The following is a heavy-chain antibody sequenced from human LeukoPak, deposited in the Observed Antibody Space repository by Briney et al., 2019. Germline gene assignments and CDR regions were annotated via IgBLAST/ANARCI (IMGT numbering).Heavy chain of an antibody. Sequence: SETLSLTCAVYGGSFSGYYWSWLRQPPGKGLEWFGYIYYSESTNYNPSLKSRVTTSTDTSKSQFSLNLRSVTAEDTGIYYCARGRCRNSGCRPYFDYWGQGTQVTVSS. V-gene: IGHV4-34*11. D-gene: IGHD3-22*01. CDR1: GGSFSGYY. CDR2: IYYSEST. CDR3: ARGRCRNSGCRPYFDY. J-gene: IGHJ4*02.